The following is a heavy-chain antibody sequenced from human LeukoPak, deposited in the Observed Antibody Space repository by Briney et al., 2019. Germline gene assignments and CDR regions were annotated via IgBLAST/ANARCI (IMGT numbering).Heavy chain of an antibody. Sequence: PSETLSLTCAVYGGSFSGYYWSWIRQPPGKGLEWIGEINHSGSTNYNPSLKSRVTISVDTSKNQFSLELSSVTAADTAVYYCARGRRRSGSIFGVVINVYNWFDPWGQGTLVTVSS. CDR1: GGSFSGYY. D-gene: IGHD3-3*01. V-gene: IGHV4-34*01. J-gene: IGHJ5*02. CDR2: INHSGST. CDR3: ARGRRRSGSIFGVVINVYNWFDP.